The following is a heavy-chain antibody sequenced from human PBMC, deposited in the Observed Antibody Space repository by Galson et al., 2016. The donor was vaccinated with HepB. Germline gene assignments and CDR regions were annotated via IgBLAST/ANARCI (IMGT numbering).Heavy chain of an antibody. Sequence: SLRLSCAASGFTFTRYAMSWVRQAPGKGLEWVSSISGSGGSTYHADSVKGRFTISRDNSKNTLFLQMNSLRAEDTAVSYCAKVLPTYYYGMDVWGHGTTVTVSS. J-gene: IGHJ6*02. CDR1: GFTFTRYA. CDR3: AKVLPTYYYGMDV. CDR2: ISGSGGST. V-gene: IGHV3-23*01.